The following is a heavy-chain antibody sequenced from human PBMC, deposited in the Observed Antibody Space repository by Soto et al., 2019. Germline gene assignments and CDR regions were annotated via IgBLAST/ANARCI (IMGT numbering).Heavy chain of an antibody. CDR2: MNPNSGNT. CDR3: ARGLGSIAAAGYYYGMDV. CDR1: GYTFTSYD. J-gene: IGHJ6*02. V-gene: IGHV1-8*01. D-gene: IGHD6-13*01. Sequence: QVQLVQSGAEVKKPGASVKVSCKASGYTFTSYDINWVRQATGQGLEWMGWMNPNSGNTGYAQKFQGRVTMTRNTSISTAYMELSSLRSEDTAVYYCARGLGSIAAAGYYYGMDVWGQGATVTVSS.